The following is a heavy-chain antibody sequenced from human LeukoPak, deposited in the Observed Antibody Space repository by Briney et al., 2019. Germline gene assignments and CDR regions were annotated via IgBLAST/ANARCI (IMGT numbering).Heavy chain of an antibody. D-gene: IGHD6-19*01. CDR3: ARPTGVAVAGNYYYYGMDV. V-gene: IGHV4-39*01. J-gene: IGHJ6*02. Sequence: SETLSLTCTVSGGSISSSSYSWGWIRQPPGKGLEWIGSIYYSGSTYYNPSPKSRVTISVDTSKNQFSLTLSSVTAADTAVYYCARPTGVAVAGNYYYYGMDVWGQGTTVTVSS. CDR1: GGSISSSSYS. CDR2: IYYSGST.